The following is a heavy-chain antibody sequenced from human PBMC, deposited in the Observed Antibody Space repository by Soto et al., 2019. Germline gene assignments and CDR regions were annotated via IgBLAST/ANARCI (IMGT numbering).Heavy chain of an antibody. J-gene: IGHJ5*02. V-gene: IGHV4-59*06. Sequence: PSETLSLTCSVSGDSISTSYWTWIRQHPEKGLEWIGYISRSGSTYFSPSLKSRVSISVDTSTNQFSLRLSSVTAADTAVYYCARQRPPRGPNYYSFSDFYHGVFDPWGQGTLVTVSS. CDR2: ISRSGST. CDR1: GDSISTSY. D-gene: IGHD3-10*01. CDR3: ARQRPPRGPNYYSFSDFYHGVFDP.